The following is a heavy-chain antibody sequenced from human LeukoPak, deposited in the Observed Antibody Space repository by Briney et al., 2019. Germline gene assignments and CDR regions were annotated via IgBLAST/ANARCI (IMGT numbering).Heavy chain of an antibody. CDR1: GGSISNYY. J-gene: IGHJ2*01. Sequence: SETLSLTCTVSGGSISNYYWSWIRQPPGKELEWIGYIYYSGSTNYNPSLKSRVTISVYTSKNQFSLKLSSVTAADTAVYYCARVSSSWYQDWYFDLWGRGTLVTVSS. CDR2: IYYSGST. CDR3: ARVSSSWYQDWYFDL. V-gene: IGHV4-59*12. D-gene: IGHD6-13*01.